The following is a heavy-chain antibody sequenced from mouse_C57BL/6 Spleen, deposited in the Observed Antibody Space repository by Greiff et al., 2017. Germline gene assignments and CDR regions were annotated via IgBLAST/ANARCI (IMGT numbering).Heavy chain of an antibody. D-gene: IGHD2-3*01. CDR3: ARGNGYYGDYYAMDY. Sequence: EVKLEESGPSLVRPSQALSLTYTVTGFSINSDCYWIWIRQFPGNKLEYIGYTFYSGITYYNPSLESRTYITRDTSKNQFSLKLSSVTTEDTATYYCARGNGYYGDYYAMDYWGQGTSVTVSS. J-gene: IGHJ4*01. CDR2: TFYSGIT. V-gene: IGHV3-3*01. CDR1: GFSINSDCY.